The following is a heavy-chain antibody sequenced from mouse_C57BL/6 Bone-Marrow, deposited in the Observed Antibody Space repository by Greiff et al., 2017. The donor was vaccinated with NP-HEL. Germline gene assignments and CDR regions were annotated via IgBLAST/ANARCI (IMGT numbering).Heavy chain of an antibody. CDR1: GFTFSDAW. CDR3: TPIIQYYGSSYPRYWYFDV. CDR2: IRNKANNHAT. Sequence: EVKVEDSGGGLVQPGGSMKLSCAASGFTFSDAWMDWVRQSPEKGLEWVAEIRNKANNHATYYAESVKGRFTISRDDSKSSVYLQMNSLRAEDTGIYYCTPIIQYYGSSYPRYWYFDVWGTGTTVTVSS. V-gene: IGHV6-6*01. D-gene: IGHD1-1*01. J-gene: IGHJ1*03.